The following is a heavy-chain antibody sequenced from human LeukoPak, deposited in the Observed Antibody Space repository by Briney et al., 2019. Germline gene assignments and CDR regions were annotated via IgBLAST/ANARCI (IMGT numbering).Heavy chain of an antibody. D-gene: IGHD5-24*01. CDR3: ARETQDDPQCFDY. V-gene: IGHV3-20*04. Sequence: GGSLRLSCAASAFTFDDYGMSWVRQAPGKGLEWVSGINWNGGSTGYADSVKGRFTISRDNSKNTLYLQMNSLRAEDTAVYYCARETQDDPQCFDYWGQGTLVTVSS. J-gene: IGHJ4*02. CDR2: INWNGGST. CDR1: AFTFDDYG.